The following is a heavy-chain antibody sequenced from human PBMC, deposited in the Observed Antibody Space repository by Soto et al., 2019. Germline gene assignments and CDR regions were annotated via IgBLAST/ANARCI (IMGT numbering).Heavy chain of an antibody. Sequence: QVQLQESGPGLVKPSETLSLTCTVSGGSVSSGSYYWSWIRQPPGKGLEWIGYIYYSGSTNYNPSLKSRVTISVDTSKNQFSLKLSSVTAADTAVYYCARTAIFGVVITYFDYWGQGTLVTVSS. J-gene: IGHJ4*02. D-gene: IGHD3-3*01. CDR1: GGSVSSGSYY. V-gene: IGHV4-61*01. CDR2: IYYSGST. CDR3: ARTAIFGVVITYFDY.